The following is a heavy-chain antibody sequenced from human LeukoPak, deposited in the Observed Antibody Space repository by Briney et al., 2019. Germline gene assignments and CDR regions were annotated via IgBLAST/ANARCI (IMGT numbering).Heavy chain of an antibody. D-gene: IGHD5-12*01. Sequence: GGSLRLSCAASGFRFSSQEMAWVRHAPGKGLEWVSYMSKDGRTIYYADSVKGRFTISRDNTRNSLFLQLNSLRADDTGFYYCARGSYTGFDLYFDSWGQGTLVTISS. J-gene: IGHJ4*02. CDR3: ARGSYTGFDLYFDS. V-gene: IGHV3-48*03. CDR1: GFRFSSQE. CDR2: MSKDGRTI.